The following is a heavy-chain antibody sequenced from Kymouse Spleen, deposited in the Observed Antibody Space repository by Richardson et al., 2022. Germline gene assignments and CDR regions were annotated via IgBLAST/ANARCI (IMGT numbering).Heavy chain of an antibody. Sequence: QLQLQESGPGLVKPSETLSLTCTVSGGSISSSSYYWGWIRQPPGKGLEWIGSIYYSGSTYYNPSLKSRVTISVDTSKNQFSLKLSSVTAADTAVYYCAIFSSGSYWDYYYYYGMDVWGQGTTVTVSS. J-gene: IGHJ6*02. CDR3: AIFSSGSYWDYYYYYGMDV. V-gene: IGHV4-39*01. D-gene: IGHD1-26*01. CDR2: IYYSGST. CDR1: GGSISSSSYY.